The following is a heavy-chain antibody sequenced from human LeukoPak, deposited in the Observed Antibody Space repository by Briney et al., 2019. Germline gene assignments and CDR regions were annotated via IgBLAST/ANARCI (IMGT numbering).Heavy chain of an antibody. CDR3: ARFGVVVVADNWFDP. D-gene: IGHD2-15*01. CDR1: GYTFTSCG. Sequence: ASVKVSCKASGYTFTSCGISWVRQAPGQGLEWMGWISAYNGNTNYAQKRQGRVTMTTDTSTSTAYMELRSLRSDDTAVYYCARFGVVVVADNWFDPWGQGTLVTVSS. CDR2: ISAYNGNT. J-gene: IGHJ5*02. V-gene: IGHV1-18*01.